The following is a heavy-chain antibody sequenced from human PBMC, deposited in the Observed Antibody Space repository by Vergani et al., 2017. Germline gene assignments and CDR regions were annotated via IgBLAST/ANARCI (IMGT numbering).Heavy chain of an antibody. V-gene: IGHV4-61*02. J-gene: IGHJ4*02. CDR1: GGSISSGSYY. CDR3: ARGVPYYDILTGYYVGEYYFDY. D-gene: IGHD3-9*01. CDR2: IYTSGST. Sequence: QVQLQESGPGLVKPSQTLSLTCTVSGGSISSGSYYWSWIRQPAGKGLEWIGRIYTSGSTNYNPSLKSRVTMSVDTSKNQFSLKLSSVTAADTAVYYCARGVPYYDILTGYYVGEYYFDYWGQGTLVTVSS.